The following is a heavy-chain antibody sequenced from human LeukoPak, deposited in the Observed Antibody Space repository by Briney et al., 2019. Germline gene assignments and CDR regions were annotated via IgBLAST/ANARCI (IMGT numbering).Heavy chain of an antibody. CDR2: IWYDGGKK. CDR1: GFIFSSYG. Sequence: GGSLRLSCEAFGFIFSSYGMHWVRQAPGKGLEWVAVIWYDGGKKDYADSVKGRFTISRDNSKNTLYLQMNSLRAEDTAVYYCVRDRFCTSGACYYWFDPWGQGTLVTVSS. V-gene: IGHV3-33*01. D-gene: IGHD2-8*01. CDR3: VRDRFCTSGACYYWFDP. J-gene: IGHJ5*02.